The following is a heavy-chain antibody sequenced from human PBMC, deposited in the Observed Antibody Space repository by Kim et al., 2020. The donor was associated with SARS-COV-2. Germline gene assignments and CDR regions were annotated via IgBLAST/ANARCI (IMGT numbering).Heavy chain of an antibody. CDR1: GFTFSSYW. CDR3: ARATWNDEFQGVLNATGDAFDI. Sequence: GGSLRLSCAASGFTFSSYWMSWVRQAPGKGLEWVANIKQDGSEKYYVDSVKGRFTISRDNAKNSLYLQMNSLRAEDTAVYYCARATWNDEFQGVLNATGDAFDIWGQGTMVTVSS. V-gene: IGHV3-7*03. D-gene: IGHD1-1*01. J-gene: IGHJ3*02. CDR2: IKQDGSEK.